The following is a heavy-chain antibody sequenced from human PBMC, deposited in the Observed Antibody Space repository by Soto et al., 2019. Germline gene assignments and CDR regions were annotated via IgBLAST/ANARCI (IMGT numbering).Heavy chain of an antibody. CDR1: GGSISSYC. CDR2: IYYSGNT. Sequence: LEILSLTCTVSGGSISSYCWSWIRQPPGKGLEWIGSIYYSGNTNHNPSLKSRVTISVDTSKNQFSLKLSSVTAADTAVYYCARDSPVVSWGQGTLVTVSS. V-gene: IGHV4-59*01. J-gene: IGHJ5*02. CDR3: ARDSPVVS. D-gene: IGHD2-8*02.